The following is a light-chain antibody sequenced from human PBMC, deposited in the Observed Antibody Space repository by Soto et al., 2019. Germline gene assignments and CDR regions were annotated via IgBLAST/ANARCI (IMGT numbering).Light chain of an antibody. CDR3: QHLKK. V-gene: IGKV3-20*01. CDR2: GAS. Sequence: IALTQSPGTLSLSPGERATLSCRASQTVSSSYLTWYQQKPGQAPRLLIYGASTRATGIPDRFSGSGSGTVFTLTISRLEPEDFAVYDCQHLKKFGQGTKVEIK. CDR1: QTVSSSY. J-gene: IGKJ1*01.